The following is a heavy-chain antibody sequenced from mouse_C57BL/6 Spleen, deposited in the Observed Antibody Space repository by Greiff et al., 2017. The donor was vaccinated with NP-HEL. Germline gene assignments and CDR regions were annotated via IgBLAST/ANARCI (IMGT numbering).Heavy chain of an antibody. D-gene: IGHD3-3*01. J-gene: IGHJ4*01. V-gene: IGHV1-64*01. CDR1: GYTFTSYW. Sequence: VQLQQSGAELVKPGASVKLSCKASGYTFTSYWMHWVKQRPGQGLEWIGMIHPNSGSTNYNQKFKGKSTLTVDKSSSTAYMQLSSLTSEDSAVYYCAREGGRGDAMDYWGQGTSVTVSS. CDR3: AREGGRGDAMDY. CDR2: IHPNSGST.